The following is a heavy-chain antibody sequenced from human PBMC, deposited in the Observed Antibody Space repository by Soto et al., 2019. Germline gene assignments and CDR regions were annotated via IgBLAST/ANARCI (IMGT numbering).Heavy chain of an antibody. CDR1: GGSISSYY. V-gene: IGHV4-59*01. CDR2: IYYSGST. D-gene: IGHD3-3*01. Sequence: PSETLSLTCTFSGGSISSYYWSWIPQPPGKGLEWIGYIYYSGSTNYNPSLQSRVTISVDTSKNQFSLKLSSVTAADTAVYYCARNVGPYYDFWSGYYMSSDYYYYMDVWGKGTTVTVSS. J-gene: IGHJ6*03. CDR3: ARNVGPYYDFWSGYYMSSDYYYYMDV.